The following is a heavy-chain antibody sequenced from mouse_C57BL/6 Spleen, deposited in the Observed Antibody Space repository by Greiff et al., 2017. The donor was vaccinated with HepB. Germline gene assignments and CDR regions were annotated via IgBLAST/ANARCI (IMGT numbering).Heavy chain of an antibody. D-gene: IGHD2-4*01. J-gene: IGHJ3*01. CDR3: ARGDDYHQAWFAY. Sequence: VQLQQPGAELVKPGASVKLSCKASGYTFTSYWMHWVKQRPGQGLEWIGMIHPNSGSTNYNEKFKSKATLTVDKSSSTAYMQLSSLTSEDSAVYYCARGDDYHQAWFAYWGQGTLVTVSA. CDR1: GYTFTSYW. V-gene: IGHV1-64*01. CDR2: IHPNSGST.